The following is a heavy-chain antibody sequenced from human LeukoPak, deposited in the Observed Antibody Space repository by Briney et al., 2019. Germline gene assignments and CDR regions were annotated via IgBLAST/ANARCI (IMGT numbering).Heavy chain of an antibody. CDR2: VHSSGIT. V-gene: IGHV4-59*08. Sequence: PSETLSLTCTVSGGSISSYYWSWIRQPPGKGLEWIGYVHSSGITKYNPSLKSRVTISLDTSKNQFSLRMNSVTAADTAVYYCARVVVHGHSDFWGQGTLVTVSS. D-gene: IGHD3-16*02. CDR3: ARVVVHGHSDF. CDR1: GGSISSYY. J-gene: IGHJ4*02.